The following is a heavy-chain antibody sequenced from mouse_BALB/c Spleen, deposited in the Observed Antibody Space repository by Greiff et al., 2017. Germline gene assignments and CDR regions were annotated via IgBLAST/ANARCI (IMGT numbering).Heavy chain of an antibody. J-gene: IGHJ4*01. V-gene: IGHV3-2*02. CDR1: GYSITSDYA. D-gene: IGHD2-4*01. Sequence: EVQLVESGPGLVKPSQSLSLTCTVTGYSITSDYAWNWIRQFPGNKLEWMGYISYSGSTSYNPSLKSRISITRDTSKNQFFLQLNSVTTEDTATYYCARGNYDYDGDYYAMDYWGQGTSVTVSS. CDR2: ISYSGST. CDR3: ARGNYDYDGDYYAMDY.